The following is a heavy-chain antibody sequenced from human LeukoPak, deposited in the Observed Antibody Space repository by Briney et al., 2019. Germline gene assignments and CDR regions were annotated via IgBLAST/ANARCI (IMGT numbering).Heavy chain of an antibody. V-gene: IGHV3-11*01. Sequence: GGSLRLSCAASGFTFSDYYMSWIGQAPGKELEWVSYISSSGSTIYYADSVKGRFTISRDNAKNSLYLQMNSLRAEDTAVYYCARSPHSSGWYVLGFDYWGQGTLVTVSS. CDR3: ARSPHSSGWYVLGFDY. CDR1: GFTFSDYY. J-gene: IGHJ4*02. D-gene: IGHD6-19*01. CDR2: ISSSGSTI.